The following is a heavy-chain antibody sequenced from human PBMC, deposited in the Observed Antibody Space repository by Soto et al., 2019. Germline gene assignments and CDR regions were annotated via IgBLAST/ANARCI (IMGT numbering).Heavy chain of an antibody. Sequence: EVQVLESGGGLVQPGGSLRLSCAASGFTFSSYAMSWLRQAPGKGLEWVSAISGSGNYTYYADFVTGRFTVSRDNSRNTLYLQMNGLRGEDTAIYYCTKDGGSPWYFHRWGQGALVTASS. CDR1: GFTFSSYA. CDR2: ISGSGNYT. D-gene: IGHD3-16*01. V-gene: IGHV3-23*01. J-gene: IGHJ4*02. CDR3: TKDGGSPWYFHR.